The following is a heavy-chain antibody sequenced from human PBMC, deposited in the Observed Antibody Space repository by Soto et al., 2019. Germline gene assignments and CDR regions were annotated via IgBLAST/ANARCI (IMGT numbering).Heavy chain of an antibody. J-gene: IGHJ3*02. D-gene: IGHD2-15*01. CDR2: MNPNSGNT. V-gene: IGHV1-8*01. CDR3: ARDLGYGSGGGCYPDAFDI. CDR1: GYTFTSYD. Sequence: GASVKVSCKASGYTFTSYDINWVRQATGQGLEWMGWMNPNSGNTSYAQKLQGRVTMTPNTSTSTAYMELRSLRSDDTAVYYCARDLGYGSGGGCYPDAFDIWGQGTMVTVSS.